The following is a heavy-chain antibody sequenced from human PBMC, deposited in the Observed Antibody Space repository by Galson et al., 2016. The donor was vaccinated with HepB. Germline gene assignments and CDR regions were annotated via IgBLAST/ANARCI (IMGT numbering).Heavy chain of an antibody. Sequence: LEWVATIYSDGSTKYYADSVKGRFTISRDNSKNTLDLQMSSLKVEDTAVYYCARMYCSSSSCYFDSWGQGALVTVSS. D-gene: IGHD2-2*01. CDR3: ARMYCSSSSCYFDS. V-gene: IGHV3-33*01. J-gene: IGHJ4*02. CDR2: IYSDGSTK.